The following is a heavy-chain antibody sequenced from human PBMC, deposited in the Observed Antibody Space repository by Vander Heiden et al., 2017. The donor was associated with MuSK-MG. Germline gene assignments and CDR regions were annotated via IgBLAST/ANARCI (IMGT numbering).Heavy chain of an antibody. V-gene: IGHV4-38-2*02. CDR1: GYSISSGYY. CDR2: IYHSGST. J-gene: IGHJ4*02. CDR3: ARTKSESGDYYDSRKYFDY. Sequence: QVQLQESGPGLVKPSETLSLTCTVSGYSISSGYYWGWIRQPPGKGLEWIGSIYHSGSTYYNPSLKRRVTISVDTSKNQFSLKLSSVTAADTAVYYCARTKSESGDYYDSRKYFDYWGQGTMVTVYS. D-gene: IGHD3-22*01.